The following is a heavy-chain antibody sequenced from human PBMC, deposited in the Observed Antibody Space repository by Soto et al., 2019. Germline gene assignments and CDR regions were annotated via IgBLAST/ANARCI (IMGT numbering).Heavy chain of an antibody. V-gene: IGHV1-18*04. CDR2: ISAYNGNT. D-gene: IGHD2-15*01. CDR3: ARDGHRQMVAATPGYYYYYGMDV. J-gene: IGHJ6*02. Sequence: GASVKVSCKASGYTFTSYGISWVRQAPGQGLEWMGWISAYNGNTNYAQKLQGRVTMTTDTSTSTAYMELRSLRSDDTAVYYCARDGHRQMVAATPGYYYYYGMDVWGQGTTVTVSS. CDR1: GYTFTSYG.